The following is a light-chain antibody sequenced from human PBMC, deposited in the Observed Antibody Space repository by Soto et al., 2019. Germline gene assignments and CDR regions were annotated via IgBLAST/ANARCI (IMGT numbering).Light chain of an antibody. CDR2: AAS. V-gene: IGKV1-6*01. J-gene: IGKJ1*01. Sequence: AIQMTQSPSSLSASVGDSVTITCRASQAIRNDLAWYQQKAGKAPKLLISAASILQSGVPSRFSGRGSGTDFTLTISSLQSEDLATYYCLQDYNYPWTFDQGTKVEI. CDR1: QAIRND. CDR3: LQDYNYPWT.